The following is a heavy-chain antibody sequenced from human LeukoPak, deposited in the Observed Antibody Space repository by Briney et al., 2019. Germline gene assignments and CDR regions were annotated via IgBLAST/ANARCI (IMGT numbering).Heavy chain of an antibody. CDR3: ATSPGGSCYYTFPEYFQH. J-gene: IGHJ1*01. D-gene: IGHD3-22*01. V-gene: IGHV3-53*01. CDR1: GFTVSSNY. Sequence: GGSLRLSCAASGFTVSSNYMSWVRQAPGKGLEWVSVIYSGGSTYYADSVKGRFTISRDNSKNTLYLQMNSLRAEDTAVYYCATSPGGSCYYTFPEYFQHWGQGTLVTVSS. CDR2: IYSGGST.